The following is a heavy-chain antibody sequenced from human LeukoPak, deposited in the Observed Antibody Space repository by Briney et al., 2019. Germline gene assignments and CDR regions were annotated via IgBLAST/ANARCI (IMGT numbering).Heavy chain of an antibody. CDR3: AKDGYYDDSCNH. CDR2: IRSSGDTT. V-gene: IGHV3-23*01. CDR1: GFTFSIYA. Sequence: GGSLRLSCAASGFTFSIYAMTWVRQAPGKGLEWVSAIRSSGDTTYYADSVKGRFTISRDNSKNTLNLQMNSLTAADTALYYCAKDGYYDDSCNHWGQGTLVTVSS. D-gene: IGHD3-22*01. J-gene: IGHJ5*02.